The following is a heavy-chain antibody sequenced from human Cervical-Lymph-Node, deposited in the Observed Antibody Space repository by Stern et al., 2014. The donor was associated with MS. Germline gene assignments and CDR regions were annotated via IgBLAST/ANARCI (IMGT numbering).Heavy chain of an antibody. J-gene: IGHJ6*02. CDR3: AREGGISDYDLYYYYGMDV. D-gene: IGHD5-12*01. CDR2: ISSSSNNI. V-gene: IGHV3-21*01. CDR1: GFTFSSYS. Sequence: EMQLVESGGGLVKPGGSLRLSCAASGFTFSSYSMNWVRQAPGKGLEWVSSISSSSNNIYYADSVRGRFTISRDNAKNSLHLQMNSLRVEDTAVYYCAREGGISDYDLYYYYGMDVWGQGTTVTVSS.